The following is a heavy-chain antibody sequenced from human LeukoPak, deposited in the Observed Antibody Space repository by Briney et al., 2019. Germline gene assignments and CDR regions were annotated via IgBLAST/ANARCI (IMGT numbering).Heavy chain of an antibody. V-gene: IGHV3-30*18. Sequence: PGRSLRLSCAASGFTFSSYGMHWVRQASGKGLEWVAVISYDGSNKYYADSVKGRFTISRDNSKNTLYLQMNSLRAEDTAVYYYAKRGGGYSYGYYYYYGMDVWGQGTTVTVSS. J-gene: IGHJ6*02. CDR1: GFTFSSYG. D-gene: IGHD5-18*01. CDR3: AKRGGGYSYGYYYYYGMDV. CDR2: ISYDGSNK.